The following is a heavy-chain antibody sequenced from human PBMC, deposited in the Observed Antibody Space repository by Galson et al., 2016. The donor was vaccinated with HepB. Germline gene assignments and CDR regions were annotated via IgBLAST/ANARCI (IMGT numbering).Heavy chain of an antibody. J-gene: IGHJ2*01. D-gene: IGHD2-21*02. CDR1: GYKFTNYW. V-gene: IGHV5-51*01. CDR3: ARRGDWGDWFFDF. CDR2: IYPDDSDT. Sequence: QSGAEVKKPGESLRISCKTSGYKFTNYWIGWVRQVPGKGLEWMGIIYPDDSDTKYSPPFKGQVTFSVDKSVRTAYLQWNSLKASDTAVYYCARRGDWGDWFFDFWGRGTPVTVAS.